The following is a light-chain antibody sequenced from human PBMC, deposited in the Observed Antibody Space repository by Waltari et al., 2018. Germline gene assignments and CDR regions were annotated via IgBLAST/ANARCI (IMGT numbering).Light chain of an antibody. Sequence: DIQMTQSPSTLSASVGDRVTITCRASQSISSWLAWYQQKPGKAPNLLIYKASTLESGVPSRFSDSGSGTEFTLTISSLQPEDFATYHCQQYSSYRAFGQGTTVEIK. V-gene: IGKV1-5*03. CDR3: QQYSSYRA. CDR1: QSISSW. CDR2: KAS. J-gene: IGKJ1*01.